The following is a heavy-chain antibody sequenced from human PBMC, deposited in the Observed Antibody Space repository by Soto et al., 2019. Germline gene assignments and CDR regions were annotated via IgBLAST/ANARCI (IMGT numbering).Heavy chain of an antibody. CDR2: INPSSGGT. J-gene: IGHJ6*03. CDR1: GYTFTGYY. V-gene: IGHV1-2*04. D-gene: IGHD3-9*01. Sequence: ASVKVSCKASGYTFTGYYMHWVRQAPGQGLEWMGWINPSSGGTNYAQKFQGWVTMTRDTSISTAYMELSRLRSDDTAVYYCARGRNDILTGYYRAPYYYYYMDVWGKGTTVTVSS. CDR3: ARGRNDILTGYYRAPYYYYYMDV.